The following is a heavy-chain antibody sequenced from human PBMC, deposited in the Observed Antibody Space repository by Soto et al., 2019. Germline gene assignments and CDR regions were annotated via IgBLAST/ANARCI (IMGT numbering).Heavy chain of an antibody. V-gene: IGHV3-23*01. D-gene: IGHD3-22*01. CDR3: AKDGYYDSSGYQSPYYFDF. CDR2: VSGTGGST. CDR1: GFTFSNYA. J-gene: IGHJ4*02. Sequence: GGSLRLSCAASGFTFSNYAMSWVRQAPGKGLEWVSSVSGTGGSTYYADSVKGRFTLSKDNSKNTLYLQMNSLRAEDTAIYYCAKDGYYDSSGYQSPYYFDFWGQGTLVTVSS.